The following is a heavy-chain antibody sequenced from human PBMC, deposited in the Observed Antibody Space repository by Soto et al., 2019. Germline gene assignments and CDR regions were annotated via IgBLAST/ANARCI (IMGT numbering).Heavy chain of an antibody. CDR3: ARDRIAGSKYYDGMDV. V-gene: IGHV1-69*01. CDR2: IIPIFGTE. Sequence: QVQLVQSGAEVKKPGSSVRVSCKASGGTFSSYAISWVRQAPGQGLEWMGGIIPIFGTENYAQKFQGRVTIAADESTNTAYMELSSLRSEDTAVYYCARDRIAGSKYYDGMDVWGQGTTVTVSS. D-gene: IGHD6-13*01. J-gene: IGHJ6*02. CDR1: GGTFSSYA.